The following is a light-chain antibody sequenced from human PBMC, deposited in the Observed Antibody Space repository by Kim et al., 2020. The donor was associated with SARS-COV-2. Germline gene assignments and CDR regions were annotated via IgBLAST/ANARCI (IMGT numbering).Light chain of an antibody. CDR1: SSDVGGYNY. V-gene: IGLV2-14*04. J-gene: IGLJ3*02. CDR2: DVS. CDR3: TSYTRSSTWV. Sequence: GQSITISCTGRSSDVGGYNYVSWYQQHPGKAPRLMIYDVSKRPSGVSNRFSGSKSGNTASLTISGLQAADEADYYCTSYTRSSTWVFGGGTQLTVL.